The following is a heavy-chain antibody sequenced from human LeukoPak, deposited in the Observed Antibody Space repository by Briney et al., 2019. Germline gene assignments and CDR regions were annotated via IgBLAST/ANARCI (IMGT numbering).Heavy chain of an antibody. J-gene: IGHJ4*02. CDR3: AREMIFYYDSSGLMDY. CDR2: IYYSGST. Sequence: SETLSLTCTVSGGSISSTNYYWGWIRQPPGKGREWIGSIYYSGSTYYNPSLKSRVTISVDTSRNQFSLQLTSVTAADTAVYYCAREMIFYYDSSGLMDYWGQGTLVTVPS. V-gene: IGHV4-39*07. CDR1: GGSISSTNYY. D-gene: IGHD3-22*01.